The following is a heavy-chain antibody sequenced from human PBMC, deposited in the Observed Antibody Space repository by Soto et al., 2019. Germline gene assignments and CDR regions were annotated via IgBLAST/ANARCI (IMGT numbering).Heavy chain of an antibody. CDR2: INHSGST. J-gene: IGHJ3*02. CDR3: ARAWGHAADI. D-gene: IGHD7-27*01. V-gene: IGHV4-34*01. CDR1: GGCFSGYY. Sequence: QVQLQQWGAGLLKPSETRSLTCAVDGGCFSGYYWSWIRQPPGKGLEWIGEINHSGSTNYNPSLKSRVTISVDTSKNQFSLKLSSVTAADTAVYYCARAWGHAADIWGQGTMVTVSS.